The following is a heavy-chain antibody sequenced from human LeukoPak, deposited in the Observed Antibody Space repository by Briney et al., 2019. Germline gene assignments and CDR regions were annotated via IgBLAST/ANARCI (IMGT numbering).Heavy chain of an antibody. CDR2: IYYSGRT. Sequence: PSETLSLTCTVSGGPISTSSFYWGWIRQPPGKGLEWIGSIYYSGRTYYNLSLKSRVTISGDTSKNQVSLKLTSVTAADTAVYYCARVLGSGSCYYYYMDVWGKGTTVTVSS. J-gene: IGHJ6*03. CDR1: GGPISTSSFY. V-gene: IGHV4-39*01. CDR3: ARVLGSGSCYYYYMDV. D-gene: IGHD3-10*01.